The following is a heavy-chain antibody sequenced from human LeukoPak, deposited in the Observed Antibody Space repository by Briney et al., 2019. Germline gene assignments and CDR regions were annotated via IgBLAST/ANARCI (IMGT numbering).Heavy chain of an antibody. CDR1: GYTFTIYG. CDR3: AREVWFGELSARTLDY. V-gene: IGHV1-18*01. Sequence: ASVKVSCKASGYTFTIYGISWVRQAPGQGIEWIGWISAYNGNTNYAKKLQGRVTMSTDTSPSTAYMELRSVRSDDTAVYYCAREVWFGELSARTLDYWGQGTLVTVSS. D-gene: IGHD3-10*01. CDR2: ISAYNGNT. J-gene: IGHJ4*02.